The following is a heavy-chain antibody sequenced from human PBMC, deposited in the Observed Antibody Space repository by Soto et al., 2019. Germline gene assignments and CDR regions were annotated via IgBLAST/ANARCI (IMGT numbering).Heavy chain of an antibody. D-gene: IGHD6-13*01. J-gene: IGHJ4*02. CDR2: IYPGDHET. V-gene: IGHV5-51*01. CDR3: ARSPRSSPYFDY. Sequence: PGESLKISCRCSGYTFSNFWIAWVRHLPGKGLEWMGIIYPGDHETRYNPSFHGKVTISADKSINTAYLQWSSLEASDSAFYYCARSPRSSPYFDYWGQGALVTVSS. CDR1: GYTFSNFW.